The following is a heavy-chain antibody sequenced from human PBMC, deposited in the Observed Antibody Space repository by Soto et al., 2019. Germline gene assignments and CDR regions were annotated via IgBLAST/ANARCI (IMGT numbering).Heavy chain of an antibody. CDR2: IYHSGGT. D-gene: IGHD3-10*01. J-gene: IGHJ5*02. Sequence: SETLSLTCAVSGDSISSGGYSWSWIRQPPGKGLEWIGHIYHSGGTYYNPSLKSRVTISVDRSKNQFSLRLNSVTAADTAVYYCARDNSGTYYTDANWFDPWGQGTLVTVSS. V-gene: IGHV4-30-2*01. CDR3: ARDNSGTYYTDANWFDP. CDR1: GDSISSGGYS.